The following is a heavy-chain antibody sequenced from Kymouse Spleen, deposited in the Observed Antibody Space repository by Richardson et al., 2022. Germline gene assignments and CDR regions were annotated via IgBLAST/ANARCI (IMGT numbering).Heavy chain of an antibody. D-gene: IGHD4-11,IGHD4-11*01. V-gene: IGHV4-39*01. CDR1: GGSISSSSYY. CDR2: IYYSGST. Sequence: QLQLQESGPGLVKPSETLSLTCTVSGGSISSSSYYWGWIRQPPGKGLEWIGSIYYSGSTYYNPSLKSRVTISVDTSKNQFSLKLSSVTAADTAVYYCARQGLQYGYYYGMDVWGQGTTVTVSS. CDR3: ARQGLQYGYYYGMDV. J-gene: IGHJ6*02.